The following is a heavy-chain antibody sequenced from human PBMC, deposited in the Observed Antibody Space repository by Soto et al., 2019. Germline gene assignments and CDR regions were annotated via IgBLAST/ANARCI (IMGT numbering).Heavy chain of an antibody. CDR2: ISGSGGST. CDR1: GFTFSSYA. V-gene: IGHV3-23*01. CDR3: AKDIVVVPAAIAEYFQH. D-gene: IGHD2-2*01. J-gene: IGHJ1*01. Sequence: EVQLLESGGGLVQPGGSLRLSCAASGFTFSSYAMSWVRQAPGKGLEWVSAISGSGGSTYYADSVKGRFTISRDNSKNTLYLQMNCLRAEDTAVYYCAKDIVVVPAAIAEYFQHWGQGTLVTVSS.